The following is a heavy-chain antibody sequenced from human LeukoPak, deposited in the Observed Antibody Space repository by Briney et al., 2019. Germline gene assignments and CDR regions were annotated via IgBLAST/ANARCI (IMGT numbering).Heavy chain of an antibody. V-gene: IGHV3-21*04. J-gene: IGHJ4*02. CDR1: GFTFSSYS. Sequence: GGSLRLSCAASGFTFSSYSMNWVRQAPGKGLEWVSSISSSSSYIYYADSVKGRFTISRDNSKNTLYLQMNSLRAEDTAVYYCARSGYDSGPLDYWGQGTLVTVSS. D-gene: IGHD3-3*01. CDR3: ARSGYDSGPLDY. CDR2: ISSSSSYI.